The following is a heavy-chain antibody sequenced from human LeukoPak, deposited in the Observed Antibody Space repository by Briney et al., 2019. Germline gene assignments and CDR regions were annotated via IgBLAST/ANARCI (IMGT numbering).Heavy chain of an antibody. CDR3: ARAPRNWGFDY. V-gene: IGHV1-8*01. J-gene: IGHJ4*02. Sequence: ASVKVSCKASGYTFTSYDFNWVRQAPGQGPEWIGWMNPNSGTTGYAQKFQGTVTMTRDTSISTAYMDLSSLRSEDTAVYYRARAPRNWGFDYWGQGTLVTVSS. CDR1: GYTFTSYD. D-gene: IGHD7-27*01. CDR2: MNPNSGTT.